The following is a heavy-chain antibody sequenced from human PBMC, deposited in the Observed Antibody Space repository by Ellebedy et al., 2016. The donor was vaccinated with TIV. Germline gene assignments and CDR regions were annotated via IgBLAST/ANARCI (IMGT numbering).Heavy chain of an antibody. Sequence: SETLSLTCSVSGTSLIDYHWSWIRQSPRKGLEWIGNVYHTGSTIYNPSLQSRVTISVDTSKNQFSLKLSSVTAADTAVYYCARDGPSGSYGTWGRGTLVTVS. CDR1: GTSLIDYH. CDR3: ARDGPSGSYGT. CDR2: VYHTGST. J-gene: IGHJ4*02. D-gene: IGHD1-26*01. V-gene: IGHV4-59*12.